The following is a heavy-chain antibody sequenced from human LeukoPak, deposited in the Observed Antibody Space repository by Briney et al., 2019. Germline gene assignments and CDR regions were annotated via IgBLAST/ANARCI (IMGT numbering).Heavy chain of an antibody. D-gene: IGHD5-12*01. CDR2: VNPSGVST. J-gene: IGHJ4*02. Sequence: GASVKVSCKASGYTFTDYYMHWVRQAPGQGLEWMGIVNPSGVSTTYAQKFQGRVTMTTDMSTRTVYMDLSSLRSEDTAVYYCARDSGYSGYDHIRGDYWGQGTLVTVSS. V-gene: IGHV1-46*01. CDR3: ARDSGYSGYDHIRGDY. CDR1: GYTFTDYY.